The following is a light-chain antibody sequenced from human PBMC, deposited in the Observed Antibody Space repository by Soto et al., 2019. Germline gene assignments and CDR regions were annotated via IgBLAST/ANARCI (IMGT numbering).Light chain of an antibody. CDR2: GNI. CDR1: SSNIGSGYD. V-gene: IGLV1-40*01. Sequence: QPVLTQPPSVSGAPGQRVTISCTGGSSNIGSGYDVHWYQQLPGTAPKLLIYGNINRPSGVPDRFSASKSGTSASLAITGLQAEDEADYYCQSYDSSLSGSWVFGTGTKVTVL. J-gene: IGLJ1*01. CDR3: QSYDSSLSGSWV.